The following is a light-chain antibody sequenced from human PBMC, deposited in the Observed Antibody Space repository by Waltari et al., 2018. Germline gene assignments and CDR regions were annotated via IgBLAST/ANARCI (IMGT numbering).Light chain of an antibody. J-gene: IGLJ3*02. V-gene: IGLV4-69*01. Sequence: QLVLTQSPSASASLGASVKLTCTLDSGHSTNIIAWHQQQPQKGPRHLMKVNSDGSHRKGDGIPDRFSGACSCSGTVRYLPISSVQSEDEADYYCQSGGHGTWVFGGGTKLTVL. CDR3: QSGGHGTWV. CDR1: SGHSTNI. CDR2: VNSDGSH.